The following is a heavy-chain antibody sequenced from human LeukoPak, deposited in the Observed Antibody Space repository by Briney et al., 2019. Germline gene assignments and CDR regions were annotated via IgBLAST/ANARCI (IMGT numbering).Heavy chain of an antibody. V-gene: IGHV3-23*01. CDR3: ATDRGWRTSGYYLYYFEY. CDR2: ISGSGAEI. J-gene: IGHJ4*02. D-gene: IGHD3-3*01. Sequence: GGSLRLSCAASEFAFSLYAMNWVRQAPGEGPEWVSSISGSGAEIRYADSVKGRFTISRDNSQNTLYLRMNSLRAEDTAVYYCATDRGWRTSGYYLYYFEYWGQGTLVTYSS. CDR1: EFAFSLYA.